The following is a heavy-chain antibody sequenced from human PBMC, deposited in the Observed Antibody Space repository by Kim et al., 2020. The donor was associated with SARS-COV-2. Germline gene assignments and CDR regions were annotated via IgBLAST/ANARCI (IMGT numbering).Heavy chain of an antibody. CDR2: IYSGGSST. D-gene: IGHD3-10*01. CDR3: AKFSQWFGEFGFDD. Sequence: GGSLRLSCAASGFTFSSYAMSWVRQAPGKGLEWVSVIYSGGSSTYYADSVKGRFTISRDNSKNTLYLQMNSLRAEDTAVYYCAKFSQWFGEFGFDDWGQGTLVSVSS. CDR1: GFTFSSYA. V-gene: IGHV3-23*03. J-gene: IGHJ4*02.